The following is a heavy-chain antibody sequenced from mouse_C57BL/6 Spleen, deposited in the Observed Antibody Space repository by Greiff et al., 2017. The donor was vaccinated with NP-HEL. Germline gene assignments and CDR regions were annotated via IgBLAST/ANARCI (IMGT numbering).Heavy chain of an antibody. Sequence: QVQLQQPGAELVKPGASVKMSCKASGYTFTSYWITWVKQRPGQGLEWIGDIYPGSGSTNYNEKFKSKATLTVDTSSSTAYMQLSSLTSEDSAVYYCARGGYYYGSRGAMDYWGQGTSVTVSS. CDR1: GYTFTSYW. D-gene: IGHD1-1*01. CDR3: ARGGYYYGSRGAMDY. CDR2: IYPGSGST. J-gene: IGHJ4*01. V-gene: IGHV1-55*01.